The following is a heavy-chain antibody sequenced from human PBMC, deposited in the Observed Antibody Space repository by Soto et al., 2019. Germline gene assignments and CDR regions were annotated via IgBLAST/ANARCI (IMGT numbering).Heavy chain of an antibody. J-gene: IGHJ4*02. Sequence: GGSVRRSCVDSGFSFSSYAMSWVRQAPGKGLEWVSAISGSGGSTYYADSVKGRFTISRDNSKNTLYLQMNSLRAEDTAVYYCAKGYCTNGVCSDYWGPGTLVTLSS. CDR3: AKGYCTNGVCSDY. D-gene: IGHD2-8*01. CDR2: ISGSGGST. CDR1: GFSFSSYA. V-gene: IGHV3-23*01.